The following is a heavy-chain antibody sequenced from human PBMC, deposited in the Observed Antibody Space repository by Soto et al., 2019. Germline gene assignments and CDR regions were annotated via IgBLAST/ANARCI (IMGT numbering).Heavy chain of an antibody. Sequence: RLSCAASGFTFSDYYMSWIRQAPGKGLEWVSYISTSSSYTNYADSVKGRFTISRDNAKNSLYLQMNSLRAEDTAVYYCARESLLVDTAMAPFDYWGQGTLVTVSS. J-gene: IGHJ4*02. V-gene: IGHV3-11*05. CDR1: GFTFSDYY. CDR2: ISTSSSYT. CDR3: ARESLLVDTAMAPFDY. D-gene: IGHD5-18*01.